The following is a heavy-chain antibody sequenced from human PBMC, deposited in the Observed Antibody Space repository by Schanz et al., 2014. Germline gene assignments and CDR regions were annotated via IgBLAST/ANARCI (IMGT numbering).Heavy chain of an antibody. D-gene: IGHD2-15*01. V-gene: IGHV3-21*01. Sequence: EVQLVESGGGLVQSGGSLRLSCAASGFSFSSYNINWVRQAPGKGLEYISSISPSSSYIYYADSVKGRFTISRDNAKNSLYLQMNSLRAEDAAVYYCARVELSVYYYAMDVWGQGTTVTVSS. CDR2: ISPSSSYI. CDR3: ARVELSVYYYAMDV. J-gene: IGHJ6*02. CDR1: GFSFSSYN.